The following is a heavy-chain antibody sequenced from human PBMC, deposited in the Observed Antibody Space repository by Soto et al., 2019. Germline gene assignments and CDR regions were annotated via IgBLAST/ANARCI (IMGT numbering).Heavy chain of an antibody. CDR1: GFTFSTYA. V-gene: IGHV3-23*01. Sequence: GGSLRLSCAASGFTFSTYAMTWVRQAPGKGLEWVSAISASGGSTYYADSVKGRFTISRDNSKNTLYLQMNSLRVEDTAVYYCAKVGFPYNGYLFYYWGQGTLVTVSS. CDR3: AKVGFPYNGYLFYY. J-gene: IGHJ4*02. CDR2: ISASGGST. D-gene: IGHD5-18*01.